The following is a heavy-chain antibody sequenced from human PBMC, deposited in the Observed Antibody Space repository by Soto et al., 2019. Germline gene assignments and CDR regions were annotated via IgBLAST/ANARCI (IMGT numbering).Heavy chain of an antibody. CDR3: SNCGASNTCIPTGFDY. D-gene: IGHD2-21*01. CDR1: GFTFSNYA. V-gene: IGHV3-23*01. J-gene: IGHJ4*02. Sequence: PGGSLRLSCAVSGFTFSNYAMTWVRQAPGKGLEYVSSITGNGVSTYYAHSVKGRFTISRDNSKNTLYVQMNSLTAEDTAIYYCSNCGASNTCIPTGFDYWGQGTLVTVSS. CDR2: ITGNGVST.